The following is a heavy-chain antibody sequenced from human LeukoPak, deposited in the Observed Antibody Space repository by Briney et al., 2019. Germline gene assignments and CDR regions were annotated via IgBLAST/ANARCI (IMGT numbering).Heavy chain of an antibody. J-gene: IGHJ3*02. CDR2: IDPSDSYT. V-gene: IGHV5-10-1*01. Sequence: GESLGISCKGSGYGLTGEWISWVRQMPGKGLEWMGRIDPSDSYTNYSPSFQGHVTISADKSISTAYLQWSSLKASDTAMYYCARGGAVERYCSSTSCYWLDAFDIWGQGTMVTVSS. D-gene: IGHD2-2*01. CDR3: ARGGAVERYCSSTSCYWLDAFDI. CDR1: GYGLTGEW.